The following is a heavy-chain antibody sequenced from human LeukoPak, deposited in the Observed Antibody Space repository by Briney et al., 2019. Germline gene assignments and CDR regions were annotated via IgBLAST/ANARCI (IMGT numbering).Heavy chain of an antibody. V-gene: IGHV4-4*02. CDR1: GDSVSSDYW. CDR3: ARDSGWYEHYFDY. CDR2: SHHSGST. Sequence: ASETLSLTCAVSGDSVSSDYWWTWVRQSPEKGLEWIGESHHSGSTNYNPSLQSRASISVDKSENQFSLRLYSVTAADTAVYYCARDSGWYEHYFDYWGQGTLVTVSS. D-gene: IGHD6-19*01. J-gene: IGHJ4*02.